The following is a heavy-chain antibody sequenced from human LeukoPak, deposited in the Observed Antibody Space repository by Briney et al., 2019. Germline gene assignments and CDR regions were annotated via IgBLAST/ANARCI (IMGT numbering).Heavy chain of an antibody. V-gene: IGHV3-74*01. J-gene: IGHJ4*02. Sequence: GGSLRLSCAASGFTFSSYWMHWVHHAPGKGLVWVSRINSDGSSTNYADSVKGRFTISRDNAKNTLYLQMNSLRAEDTAVYYCARGSTSGYYYFFRDYWGQGTLVTVSS. D-gene: IGHD3-22*01. CDR3: ARGSTSGYYYFFRDY. CDR1: GFTFSSYW. CDR2: INSDGSST.